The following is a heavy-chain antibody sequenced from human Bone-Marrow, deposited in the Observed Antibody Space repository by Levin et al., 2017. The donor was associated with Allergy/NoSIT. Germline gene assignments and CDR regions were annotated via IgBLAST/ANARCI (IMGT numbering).Heavy chain of an antibody. D-gene: IGHD3-3*01. CDR1: GGSISSSSYY. CDR3: ASGSDDFWSGPPVDY. CDR2: IYYSGST. V-gene: IGHV4-39*07. Sequence: ASQTLSLTCTVSGGSISSSSYYWGWIRQPPGKGLEWIGTIYYSGSTYYNPSLKSRVTISVDTSKNQFSLKLSSVTAADTAVYYCASGSDDFWSGPPVDYWGQGTLVTVSS. J-gene: IGHJ4*02.